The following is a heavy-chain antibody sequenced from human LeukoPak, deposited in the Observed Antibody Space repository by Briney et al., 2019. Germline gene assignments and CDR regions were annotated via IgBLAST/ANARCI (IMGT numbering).Heavy chain of an antibody. D-gene: IGHD2-2*01. V-gene: IGHV3-15*01. Sequence: PGGSPRLSCAASGFTFSNAWMSWVRQAPGKGLEWVGRIKSKTDGGTTDYAAPVKGRFTISRDDSKNTLYLQMNSLKTEDTAVYYCTTDLIIMCSSTSCYGNYWGQGTLVTVSS. CDR1: GFTFSNAW. CDR2: IKSKTDGGTT. J-gene: IGHJ4*02. CDR3: TTDLIIMCSSTSCYGNY.